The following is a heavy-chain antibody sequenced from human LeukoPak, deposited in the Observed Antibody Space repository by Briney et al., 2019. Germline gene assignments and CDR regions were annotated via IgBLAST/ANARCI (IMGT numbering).Heavy chain of an antibody. Sequence: PGGSLRLSCAASGFTLSSYSMNWVRQAPGKGLEWVSYISTSSSTIYYADSVKGRFTISRDNAKNSLYLQMNSLRAEDTAVYYCAREVSYCSSTSCYLGWFDPWGQGTLVTVSS. CDR2: ISTSSSTI. V-gene: IGHV3-48*01. J-gene: IGHJ5*02. CDR1: GFTLSSYS. D-gene: IGHD2-2*01. CDR3: AREVSYCSSTSCYLGWFDP.